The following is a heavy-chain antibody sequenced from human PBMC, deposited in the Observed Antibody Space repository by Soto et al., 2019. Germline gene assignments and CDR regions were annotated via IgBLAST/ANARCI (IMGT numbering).Heavy chain of an antibody. CDR3: ARGGLYYYDSSGYYPLDY. CDR1: GGSISSYY. D-gene: IGHD3-22*01. V-gene: IGHV4-59*01. CDR2: IYYSGST. Sequence: PSETLSLTCTVSGGSISSYYWSWIRQPPGKGLEWIGYIYYSGSTNYNPSLKSRVTISVDTSKNQFSLKLSSVTAADTAVFYCARGGLYYYDSSGYYPLDYWGQGTLVTVSS. J-gene: IGHJ4*02.